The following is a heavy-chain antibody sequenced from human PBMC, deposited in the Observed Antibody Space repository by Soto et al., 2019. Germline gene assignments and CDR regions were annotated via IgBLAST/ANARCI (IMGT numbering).Heavy chain of an antibody. CDR2: ISGSGGST. Sequence: EVQLLESGGGLVQPGGSLRLSCEASGFTFINYAISWVRQAPGKGLEWVAHISGSGGSTHYADSVKGRLTISRDNSKNTVYLQINSLRPDDTAVYFCTKESYCSSSRCWGDNSFDPWRHGTLVTVFS. D-gene: IGHD2-2*01. CDR1: GFTFINYA. CDR3: TKESYCSSSRCWGDNSFDP. J-gene: IGHJ5*02. V-gene: IGHV3-23*01.